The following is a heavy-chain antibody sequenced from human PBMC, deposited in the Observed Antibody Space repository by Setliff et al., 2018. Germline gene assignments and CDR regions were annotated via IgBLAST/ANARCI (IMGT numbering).Heavy chain of an antibody. D-gene: IGHD4-17*01. CDR1: GGSISSGSDY. CDR2: IYTSGTT. Sequence: PSETLSLTCSVSGGSISSGSDYWTWIRQPAGKGLEWIGHIYTSGTTNYSPSLRSRVTISSDTSKNQFSLQLSSVTATDTAVYYCARGRLLYVGDSHYFDNWGQGTLVTVSS. CDR3: ARGRLLYVGDSHYFDN. J-gene: IGHJ4*02. V-gene: IGHV4-61*09.